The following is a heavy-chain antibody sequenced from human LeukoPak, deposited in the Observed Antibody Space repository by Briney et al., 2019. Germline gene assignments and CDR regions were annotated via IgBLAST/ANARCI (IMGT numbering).Heavy chain of an antibody. CDR3: AKPFTAAGTDY. J-gene: IGHJ4*02. CDR1: GFTFSHYY. D-gene: IGHD6-13*01. CDR2: IKQDGSEQ. V-gene: IGHV3-7*03. Sequence: PGGSLRLSCAASGFTFSHYYMSWVRQAPGKGLEWVANIKQDGSEQFYLDSVKGRFTISRDNSKNTLYLQMNSLRAEDTAVYYCAKPFTAAGTDYWGQGTLVTVSS.